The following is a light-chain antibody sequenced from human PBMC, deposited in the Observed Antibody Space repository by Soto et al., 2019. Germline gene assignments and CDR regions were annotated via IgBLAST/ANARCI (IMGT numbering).Light chain of an antibody. CDR3: SSYATPRL. CDR2: EVN. J-gene: IGLJ2*01. V-gene: IGLV2-8*01. CDR1: SSDVGGYNY. Sequence: QSVLTQPPSASGSPGQSVAISCTGTSSDVGGYNYVSWYQQHPGKAPKLMIYEVNKRPSGVPDRFSGSKSGNTASLTVSGLQAEDEADYYCSSYATPRLFGGGTKLTVL.